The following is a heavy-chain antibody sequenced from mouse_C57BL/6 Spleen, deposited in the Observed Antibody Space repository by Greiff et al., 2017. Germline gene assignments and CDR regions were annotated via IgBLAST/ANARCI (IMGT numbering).Heavy chain of an antibody. Sequence: EVKVVESGGGLVKPGGSLKLSCAASGFTFSSYAMSWVRQTPEKRLEWVATISDGGSYTYYPDNVKGRFTISRDNAKNNLYLQMSHLKSEDTAMYYCARDPNWDWYFDVWGTGTTVTVSS. D-gene: IGHD4-1*01. CDR2: ISDGGSYT. CDR3: ARDPNWDWYFDV. CDR1: GFTFSSYA. V-gene: IGHV5-4*01. J-gene: IGHJ1*03.